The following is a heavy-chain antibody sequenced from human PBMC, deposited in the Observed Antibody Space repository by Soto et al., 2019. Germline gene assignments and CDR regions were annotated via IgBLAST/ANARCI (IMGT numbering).Heavy chain of an antibody. CDR2: TYYRSKWYN. CDR3: ARGVFGWAFDI. J-gene: IGHJ3*02. D-gene: IGHD3-16*01. CDR1: GDSVSTNSAA. Sequence: SQTLSLTCAISGDSVSTNSAACNWIRQSPSRGLEWLGRTYYRSKWYNDYAVSVTSRIIVNPDTSKNQFSLQLNSVTPEDTAVYYCARGVFGWAFDIWGQGTMVTVSS. V-gene: IGHV6-1*01.